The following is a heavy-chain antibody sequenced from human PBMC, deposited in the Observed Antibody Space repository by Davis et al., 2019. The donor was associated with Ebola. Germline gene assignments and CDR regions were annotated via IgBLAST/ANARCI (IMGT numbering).Heavy chain of an antibody. V-gene: IGHV3-30*19. CDR3: ARDHGVVGATELVDY. Sequence: GESLKISCAASGFTFSSYGMHWVRQAPGKGLEWVAVIWYDGSNKYYADSVKGRFTISRDNSKNTLYLQMNSLRAEDTAVYYCARDHGVVGATELVDYWGQGTLVTVSS. D-gene: IGHD1-26*01. CDR1: GFTFSSYG. J-gene: IGHJ4*02. CDR2: IWYDGSNK.